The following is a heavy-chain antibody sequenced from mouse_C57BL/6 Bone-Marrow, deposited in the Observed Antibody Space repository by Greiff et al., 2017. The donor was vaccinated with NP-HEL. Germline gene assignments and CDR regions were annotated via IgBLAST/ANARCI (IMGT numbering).Heavy chain of an antibody. CDR3: ARRGTTGVRAMDY. CDR1: GYTFTSYW. CDR2: INPSNGGT. Sequence: VQLQQPGTELVKPGASVKLSCKASGYTFTSYWMHWVKQRPGQGLEWIGNINPSNGGTNYNEKFKSKATLTVDKSSSTAYMQLSSLTSEDSAVDDCARRGTTGVRAMDYWGQGTSVTVSA. V-gene: IGHV1-53*01. D-gene: IGHD1-1*01. J-gene: IGHJ4*01.